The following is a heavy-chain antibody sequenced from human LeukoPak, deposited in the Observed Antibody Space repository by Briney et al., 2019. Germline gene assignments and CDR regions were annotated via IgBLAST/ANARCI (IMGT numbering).Heavy chain of an antibody. J-gene: IGHJ6*02. CDR2: ISSSTDYK. D-gene: IGHD6-6*01. V-gene: IGHV3-21*01. CDR3: ARDSSSSNFYYGMDV. CDR1: GFTFSSYT. Sequence: GGSLRLSCAASGFTFSSYTTNWVRQAPGKGLEWVSAISSSTDYKYYADSVKGRFTISRDNAKNSLYLQMNSLRAEDTAVYYCARDSSSSNFYYGMDVWGQGTTVTVSS.